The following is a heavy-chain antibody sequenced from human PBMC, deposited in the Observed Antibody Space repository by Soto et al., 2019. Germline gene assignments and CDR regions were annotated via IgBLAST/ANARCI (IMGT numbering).Heavy chain of an antibody. V-gene: IGHV3-72*01. CDR1: GFTFSDHY. CDR2: SRNKANSYST. D-gene: IGHD1-26*01. CDR3: ARFSGSDTRGRDY. J-gene: IGHJ4*02. Sequence: EVQLVESGGGLVQPGGSLRLSCAASGFTFSDHYMDWVRQAPGKGLEWVGRSRNKANSYSTEYAASVKGRFTISRDESKNSLYLQMNSLTTEDTAVYYCARFSGSDTRGRDYWGQGTLVTVSS.